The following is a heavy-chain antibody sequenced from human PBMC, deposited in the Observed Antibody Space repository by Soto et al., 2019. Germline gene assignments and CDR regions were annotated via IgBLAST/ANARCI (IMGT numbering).Heavy chain of an antibody. CDR2: ISYDGSNK. Sequence: GSLRLSCAASGFTFSSYAMHWVRQAPGKGLEWVAVISYDGSNKYYADSVKGRFTISRDNSKNTLYLQMNSLRAEDTAVYYCASASDYYDSSGYLPSPDYYYYYGMDVWGQGTTVTVSS. D-gene: IGHD3-22*01. J-gene: IGHJ6*02. CDR3: ASASDYYDSSGYLPSPDYYYYYGMDV. V-gene: IGHV3-30-3*01. CDR1: GFTFSSYA.